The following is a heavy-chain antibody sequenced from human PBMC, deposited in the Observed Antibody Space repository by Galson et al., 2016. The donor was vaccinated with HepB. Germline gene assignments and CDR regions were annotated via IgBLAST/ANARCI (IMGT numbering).Heavy chain of an antibody. CDR2: ISHTGST. V-gene: IGHV4-59*01. Sequence: SETLSLTCTVSGGSINPSYWTWIRQTPGKGLEWIGYISHTGSTHYNPSLKSRVTISVDTSNNQFSLKLSSVTAAETAVYYCARMSYFDISGYDYYFDYWGQGTLVTVSS. CDR1: GGSINPSY. D-gene: IGHD3-22*01. J-gene: IGHJ4*02. CDR3: ARMSYFDISGYDYYFDY.